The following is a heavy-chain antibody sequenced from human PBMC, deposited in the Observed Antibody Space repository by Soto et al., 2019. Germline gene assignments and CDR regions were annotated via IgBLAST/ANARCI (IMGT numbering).Heavy chain of an antibody. Sequence: EVQLVESGGGLVKPGGSLRLSCAASGFTFNNGWMSWVRQAPGKGLEWVGRIKSRIDGGTKDYSAPVQGRFTNSRDDSKDTLYLQMNSLKTEDTAVYYCTTDSTQTFCDGGPCYSEQTKIHDSWGQGTLVTVSS. CDR3: TTDSTQTFCDGGPCYSEQTKIHDS. V-gene: IGHV3-15*01. D-gene: IGHD2-15*01. CDR1: GFTFNNGW. J-gene: IGHJ4*02. CDR2: IKSRIDGGTK.